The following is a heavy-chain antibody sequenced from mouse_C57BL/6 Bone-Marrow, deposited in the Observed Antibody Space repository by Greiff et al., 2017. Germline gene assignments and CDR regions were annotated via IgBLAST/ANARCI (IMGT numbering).Heavy chain of an antibody. Sequence: QVQLKESGPELVKPGASVKISCKASGYAFSSSWMNWVKQRPGKGLEWIGRIYPGDGDTNYNGKFKGKATLTDDKASSTAYMQLSSLTSEDSAVYFGARRAGYWGQGTTLTVSS. V-gene: IGHV1-82*01. D-gene: IGHD3-3*01. CDR1: GYAFSSSW. J-gene: IGHJ2*01. CDR2: IYPGDGDT. CDR3: ARRAGY.